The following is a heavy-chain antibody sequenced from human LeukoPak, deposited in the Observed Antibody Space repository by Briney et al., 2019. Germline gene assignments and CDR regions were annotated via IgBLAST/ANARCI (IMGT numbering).Heavy chain of an antibody. V-gene: IGHV3-48*01. CDR2: VSSSSSTI. J-gene: IGHJ4*02. CDR3: ARMYAIFGVVQFDY. CDR1: GFTFSSYS. Sequence: PGRSLRLSCAASGFTFSSYSMNWVRQAPGKGLEWVSYVSSSSSTIYYADSVKGRFTISRDNAKNSLYLQMNSLRAEDTAVYYCARMYAIFGVVQFDYWGQGTLVTVSS. D-gene: IGHD3-3*01.